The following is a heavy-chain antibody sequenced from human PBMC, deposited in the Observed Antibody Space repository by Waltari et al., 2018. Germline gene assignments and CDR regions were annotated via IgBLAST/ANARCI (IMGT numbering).Heavy chain of an antibody. Sequence: QVQLVQSGAEVKKPGSSVKVSCKASGGTFSSYAISWVRQAPGQGLEWMGRINPNSGGTNYAQKFQGRVTMTRDTSISTAYMELSRLRSDDTAVYYCASGPGIAVAVFYWGQGTLVTVSS. V-gene: IGHV1-2*06. D-gene: IGHD6-19*01. CDR1: GGTFSSYA. CDR3: ASGPGIAVAVFY. CDR2: INPNSGGT. J-gene: IGHJ4*02.